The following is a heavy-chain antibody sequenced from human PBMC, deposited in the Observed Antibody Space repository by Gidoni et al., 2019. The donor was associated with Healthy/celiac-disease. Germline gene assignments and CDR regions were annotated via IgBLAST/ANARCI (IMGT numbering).Heavy chain of an antibody. Sequence: EVQLLESGGGLVQPGGSLRLSCAASGFTFSSYAMSWVRQARGKGLEWVSAISGSGGIKYYADSVKGRFTISRDNSKNTLYLQMNSLRAEDTAVYYCAKDSSSRVGPYWGQGTLVTVSS. V-gene: IGHV3-23*01. CDR1: GFTFSSYA. D-gene: IGHD6-13*01. CDR2: ISGSGGIK. CDR3: AKDSSSRVGPY. J-gene: IGHJ4*02.